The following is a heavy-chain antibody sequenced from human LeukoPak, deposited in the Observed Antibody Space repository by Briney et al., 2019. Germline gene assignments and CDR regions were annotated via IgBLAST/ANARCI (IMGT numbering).Heavy chain of an antibody. CDR2: ISSSGSTI. V-gene: IGHV3-48*03. J-gene: IGHJ3*02. D-gene: IGHD4-11*01. CDR3: ARAHIQYYAFDI. Sequence: PGGSLRLSCAASGFTFSSYEMNWVRQAPGKGLEWVSYISSSGSTIYYADSVKGRFTISRDNAKNSLYLQMNSLRAEDTAVYYCARAHIQYYAFDIWGQGTMVTVSS. CDR1: GFTFSSYE.